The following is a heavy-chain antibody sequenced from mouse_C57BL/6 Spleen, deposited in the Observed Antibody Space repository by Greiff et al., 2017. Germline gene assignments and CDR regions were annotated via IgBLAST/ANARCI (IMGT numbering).Heavy chain of an antibody. D-gene: IGHD1-1*01. CDR1: GYTFTSYG. CDR3: AREDYCSSYRDY. CDR2: IYPRSGNT. V-gene: IGHV1-81*01. J-gene: IGHJ2*01. Sequence: QVQLQQSGAELARPGASVKLSCKASGYTFTSYGISWVKQRTGQGLEWIGEIYPRSGNTYYNEKFKGKATLTADKSSSTAYMELRSLTSEDSAVYFCAREDYCSSYRDYWGQGTTLTVSS.